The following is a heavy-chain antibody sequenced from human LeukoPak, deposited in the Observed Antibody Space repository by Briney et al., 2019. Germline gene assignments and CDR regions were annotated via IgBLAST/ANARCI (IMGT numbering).Heavy chain of an antibody. J-gene: IGHJ4*02. CDR3: ARARSLRMGEGEDY. D-gene: IGHD3-16*01. CDR2: ISAYNGNT. V-gene: IGHV1-18*01. Sequence: EASVKVSCKASGGTFSSYAISWVRQAPGQGLEWMGWISAYNGNTNYAQKLQGRVTMTTDTSTSTAYMELRSLRSDDTAVYYCARARSLRMGEGEDYWGQGTLVTVSS. CDR1: GGTFSSYA.